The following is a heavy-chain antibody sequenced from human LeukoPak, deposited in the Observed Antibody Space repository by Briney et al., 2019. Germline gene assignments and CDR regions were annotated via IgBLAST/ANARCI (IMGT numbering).Heavy chain of an antibody. CDR2: IYYSGST. D-gene: IGHD6-13*01. J-gene: IGHJ4*02. CDR3: ARAPGIAAAGYFDY. Sequence: SETLSLTCTVSGGSISSYYWSWIRQPPGKGLEWLGYIYYSGSTNYNPSLKSRVTISVDTSKNQFSLKLSSVTAADTAVYYCARAPGIAAAGYFDYGGQGTLVTVSA. V-gene: IGHV4-59*01. CDR1: GGSISSYY.